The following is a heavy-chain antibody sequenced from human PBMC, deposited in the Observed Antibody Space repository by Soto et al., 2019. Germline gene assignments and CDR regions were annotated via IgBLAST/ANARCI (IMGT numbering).Heavy chain of an antibody. V-gene: IGHV3-23*01. Sequence: EVQLLASGGGLVQPGGSLKLSCEASGFTFSSYAMSWVPQAPGKGLEWVSAISGSGGSTYYADSVKGRFTISRDNSKNTLYLQMNSLRAEDTAVYYCAKEPLCSGGSCYSGYFDYWGQGTLVTVSS. CDR1: GFTFSSYA. J-gene: IGHJ4*02. D-gene: IGHD2-15*01. CDR2: ISGSGGST. CDR3: AKEPLCSGGSCYSGYFDY.